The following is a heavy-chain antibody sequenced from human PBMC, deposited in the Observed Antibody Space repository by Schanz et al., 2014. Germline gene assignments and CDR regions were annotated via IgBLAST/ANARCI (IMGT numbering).Heavy chain of an antibody. Sequence: EVQLLESGGGLVQPGGSLRLSCAASGFSFGTYAMSWVRQAPGKGLEWVSVIGVDGTTTYYADSVKGRFTISRDNSKNTLYLQMSSLRAEDTAVDYCAKSQGSSFDSWGQGTLVTVSA. V-gene: IGHV3-23*01. J-gene: IGHJ4*02. CDR2: IGVDGTTT. CDR3: AKSQGSSFDS. CDR1: GFSFGTYA. D-gene: IGHD6-13*01.